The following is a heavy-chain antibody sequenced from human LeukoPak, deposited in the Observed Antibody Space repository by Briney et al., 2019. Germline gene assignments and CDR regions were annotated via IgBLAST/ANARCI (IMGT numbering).Heavy chain of an antibody. CDR1: GFTFSSYG. J-gene: IGHJ4*02. CDR3: TKDYYDILTGYHNPDY. CDR2: IRYDGSNK. V-gene: IGHV3-30*02. D-gene: IGHD3-9*01. Sequence: TGGSLRLSCAASGFTFSSYGMHWVRQAPGKGLEWVAFIRYDGSNKYYADSVKGRFTISRDNSKNTLYLQMNSLRAEDTAVYYCTKDYYDILTGYHNPDYWGQGTLVTVSS.